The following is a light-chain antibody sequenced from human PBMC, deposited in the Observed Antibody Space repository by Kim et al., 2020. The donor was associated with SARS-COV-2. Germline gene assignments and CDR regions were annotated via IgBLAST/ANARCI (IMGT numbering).Light chain of an antibody. J-gene: IGKJ4*01. CDR3: QQRYNWPLT. Sequence: EIVMTQSPATLSVSPGESVTLSCRASQSVSSNLAWYQQRRGQAPRLLMNDPSTRATGIPARFSGSGSGTDFTLTISQLQSEDFAVYYCQQRYNWPLTFGGGTKVEI. CDR1: QSVSSN. CDR2: DPS. V-gene: IGKV3-15*01.